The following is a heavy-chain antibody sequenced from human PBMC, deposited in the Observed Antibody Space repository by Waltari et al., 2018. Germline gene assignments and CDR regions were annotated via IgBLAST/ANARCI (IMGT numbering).Heavy chain of an antibody. CDR2: INAGNGNT. D-gene: IGHD1-26*01. CDR1: GYTFTSYA. V-gene: IGHV1-3*01. CDR3: ARGPRGATFDY. Sequence: QVQLVQSGAEVKKPGASVKVSCKASGYTFTSYAMHWVRQAPGQRLEWMGWINAGNGNTKYSQKFQGRVTITRDTYASTAYMELSSLRSEDTAVYYCARGPRGATFDYWGQGTLVTVSS. J-gene: IGHJ4*02.